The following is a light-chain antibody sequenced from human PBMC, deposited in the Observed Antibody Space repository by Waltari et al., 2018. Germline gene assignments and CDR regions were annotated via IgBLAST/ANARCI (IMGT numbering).Light chain of an antibody. CDR3: QQYGSSPPIT. J-gene: IGKJ5*01. V-gene: IGKV3-20*01. Sequence: EIVLKQSPGTLSLSPGKRAHPSCRAIQSVSSSYLAWYQQKPGQAPRLLIYGASSRATGIPDRFSGSGSGTDFTLTISRLEPKDFAVYYCQQYGSSPPITFGQGTRLEIK. CDR2: GAS. CDR1: QSVSSSY.